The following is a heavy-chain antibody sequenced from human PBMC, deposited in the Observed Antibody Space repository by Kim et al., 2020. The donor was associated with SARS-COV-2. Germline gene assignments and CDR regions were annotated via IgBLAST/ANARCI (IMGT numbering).Heavy chain of an antibody. J-gene: IGHJ6*02. D-gene: IGHD2-2*03. CDR3: AAGGGYCSSTSCYAYYYYYGMDV. V-gene: IGHV3-23*01. CDR2: ISGSGGST. Sequence: GGSLRLSCAASGFTFSSYAMSWVRQAPGKGLEWVSAISGSGGSTYYADSVKGRFTISRDNSKNTLYLQMNSLRAEDTAVYYCAAGGGYCSSTSCYAYYYYYGMDVWGQGTTVTVSS. CDR1: GFTFSSYA.